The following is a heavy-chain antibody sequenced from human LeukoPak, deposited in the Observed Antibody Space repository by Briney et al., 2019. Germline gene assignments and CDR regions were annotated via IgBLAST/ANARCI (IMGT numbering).Heavy chain of an antibody. CDR3: ARDHLGSGSYSSGERVY. CDR1: GHTFTSYG. V-gene: IGHV1-18*01. J-gene: IGHJ4*02. Sequence: ASVKVSCKASGHTFTSYGISWVRQAPGQGLEWMGWISAYNGNTNYAQKLQDRVTMTTDTSTSTAYMELRSLRSDDTAVYYCARDHLGSGSYSSGERVYWGQGSLVTVSS. CDR2: ISAYNGNT. D-gene: IGHD1-26*01.